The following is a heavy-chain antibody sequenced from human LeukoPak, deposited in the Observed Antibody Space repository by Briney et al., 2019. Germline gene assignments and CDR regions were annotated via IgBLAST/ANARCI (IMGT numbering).Heavy chain of an antibody. CDR2: IKSKTDGGTT. CDR1: GFTFSNAW. D-gene: IGHD6-13*01. J-gene: IGHJ6*02. CDR3: ATLFREVPTYSALDV. Sequence: PGGSLRLSCAASGFTFSNAWMTWVRQAPGKGLEWVGHIKSKTDGGTTDYAAPVKGRFTISRDDSKTTLYLQMDSLRTEDTAVYYCATLFREVPTYSALDVWGQGTTVTVSS. V-gene: IGHV3-15*01.